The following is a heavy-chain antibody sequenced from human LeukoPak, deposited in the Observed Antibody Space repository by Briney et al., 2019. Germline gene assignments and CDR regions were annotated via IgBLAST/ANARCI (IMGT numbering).Heavy chain of an antibody. Sequence: GASVKVSCKASGYTFTSYYMHWVRQAPGQGLEWMGIINPSGGSTSYAQKFQGRVTMTRDTSTSTVYMELSSLRSEDTAVYYCARDRGYSGYEPYYYYGMDVWGQGTTVTVSS. CDR1: GYTFTSYY. V-gene: IGHV1-46*01. J-gene: IGHJ6*02. CDR2: INPSGGST. D-gene: IGHD5-12*01. CDR3: ARDRGYSGYEPYYYYGMDV.